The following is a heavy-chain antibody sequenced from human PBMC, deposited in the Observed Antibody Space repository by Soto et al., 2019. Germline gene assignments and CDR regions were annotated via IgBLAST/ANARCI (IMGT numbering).Heavy chain of an antibody. CDR1: GGTYSSYA. J-gene: IGHJ6*02. D-gene: IGHD3-10*01. V-gene: IGHV1-69*13. CDR2: IIPIFGTA. CDR3: ASRITMVRGAYYYYYGMDV. Sequence: SVKVSCKASGGTYSSYAISWVRQAPGQGLEWMGGIIPIFGTANYAQKFQGRVTITADESTSTAYMELSSLRSEDTAVYYCASRITMVRGAYYYYYGMDVWGQGTTVTVSS.